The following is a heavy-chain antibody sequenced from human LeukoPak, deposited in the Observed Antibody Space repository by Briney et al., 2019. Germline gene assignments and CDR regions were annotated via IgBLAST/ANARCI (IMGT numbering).Heavy chain of an antibody. D-gene: IGHD1-26*01. CDR2: IRYDGSNK. CDR3: AKGAINSGSYDAYFDY. Sequence: PGGSLRLSCAASGFTFSSYGMHWVRQAPGKGLEWVAFIRYDGSNKYYADSVKGRFTISRDNSKNTLYLHVNSLRPEDTAVYYCAKGAINSGSYDAYFDYWGQGTLVTVSS. J-gene: IGHJ4*02. CDR1: GFTFSSYG. V-gene: IGHV3-30*02.